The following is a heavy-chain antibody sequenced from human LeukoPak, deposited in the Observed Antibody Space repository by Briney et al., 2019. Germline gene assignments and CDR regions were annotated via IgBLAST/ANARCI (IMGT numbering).Heavy chain of an antibody. CDR2: MNPNSGNT. J-gene: IGHJ4*02. D-gene: IGHD3-3*01. CDR3: ARDFGSNFWSGYYY. V-gene: IGHV1-8*01. CDR1: GYTFTSYD. Sequence: ASVKVSCKASGYTFTSYDINWVRQATGQGLEWMGWMNPNSGNTGYAQKFQGRVTITADESTSTAYMELSSLRSEDTAVYYCARDFGSNFWSGYYYWGQGTLVTVSS.